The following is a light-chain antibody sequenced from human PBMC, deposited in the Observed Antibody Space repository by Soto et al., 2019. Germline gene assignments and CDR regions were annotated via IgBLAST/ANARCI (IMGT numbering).Light chain of an antibody. Sequence: QLVLTQPPSASASLGASVTLTCTLSSGYSNYKVDWYQQRPGKGPRFEMRVGTGGVVVSKGDGIPARFSVLGSGLNRYLTIKNIQEEDESDYHCGADNGSGSSFVYVVFGGGTKLTVL. CDR1: SGYSNYK. J-gene: IGLJ2*01. CDR2: VGTGGVVV. V-gene: IGLV9-49*01. CDR3: GADNGSGSSFVYVV.